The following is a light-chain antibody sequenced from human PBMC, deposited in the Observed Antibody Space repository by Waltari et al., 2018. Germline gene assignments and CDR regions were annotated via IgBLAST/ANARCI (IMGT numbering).Light chain of an antibody. CDR2: SNN. V-gene: IGLV1-44*01. Sequence: QSVLTQHPSASGTPGPRVTLSCYDCRSNSGVNTVTWYQQLPGSAPKLLIYSNNRRPSGVPDRFAGSKSGTSASLAISGLQSEDEADYYCAAWYDSLNGWVFGGGTKLTVL. CDR3: AAWYDSLNGWV. J-gene: IGLJ3*02. CDR1: RSNSGVNT.